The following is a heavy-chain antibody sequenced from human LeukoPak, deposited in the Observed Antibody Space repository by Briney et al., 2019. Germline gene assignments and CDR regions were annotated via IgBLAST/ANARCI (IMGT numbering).Heavy chain of an antibody. D-gene: IGHD3-10*01. CDR3: TTYGSGRKFDY. CDR2: IESKTDGGTT. CDR1: GFSFSDAW. Sequence: GGSLRLSCAASGFSFSDAWMSWVRQTPGKGLAWVGRIESKTDGGTTDYAAPVKGRFTISRDDSTNTLYLQMNSLKSEDTAVYYCTTYGSGRKFDYWGQGILVTVSS. V-gene: IGHV3-15*04. J-gene: IGHJ4*02.